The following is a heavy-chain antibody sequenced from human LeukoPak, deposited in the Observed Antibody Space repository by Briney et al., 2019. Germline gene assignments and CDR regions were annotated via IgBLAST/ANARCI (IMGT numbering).Heavy chain of an antibody. CDR1: GVSISSGDYY. CDR3: ARDALSYYYGMDV. Sequence: SETLSLTCTVSGVSISSGDYYWSWIRQPPGKVLEWIGYVYHSGSTYYSPPLRNRVTLSVDTSKNQFSLKLSSVTAADTAVYYCARDALSYYYGMDVWGQGTTVTVSS. J-gene: IGHJ6*02. V-gene: IGHV4-30-4*01. CDR2: VYHSGST.